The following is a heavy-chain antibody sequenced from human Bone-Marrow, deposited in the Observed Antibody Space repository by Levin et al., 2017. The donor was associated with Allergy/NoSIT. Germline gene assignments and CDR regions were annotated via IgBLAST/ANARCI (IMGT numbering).Heavy chain of an antibody. CDR3: ARELFVNGLDGFGV. J-gene: IGHJ3*01. CDR2: IYQSGST. D-gene: IGHD3-10*02. CDR1: GYSITSGYY. V-gene: IGHV4-38-2*02. Sequence: KPSETLSLTCAVSGYSITSGYYWGWIRQSPGKGLEWIGSIYQSGSTYYNPSLKSRVTISVDMSKNQFSLKLSSVTAADTAVYYCARELFVNGLDGFGVWGQGTVVTVPS.